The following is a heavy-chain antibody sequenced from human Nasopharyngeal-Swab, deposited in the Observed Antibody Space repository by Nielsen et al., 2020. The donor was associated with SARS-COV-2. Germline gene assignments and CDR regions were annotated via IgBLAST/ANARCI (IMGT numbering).Heavy chain of an antibody. CDR2: IKQDGSEK. D-gene: IGHD6-19*01. V-gene: IGHV3-7*01. CDR3: ARDPSSGWYPSYYYGMDV. Sequence: GESLKISCAASGFTFSSYWMSWVRQAPGKGLEWVANIKQDGSEKYYLDSVKGRFTISRDNAKNSLYLQMNSLRAEDTAVYYCARDPSSGWYPSYYYGMDVWGQGTTVTVSS. J-gene: IGHJ6*02. CDR1: GFTFSSYW.